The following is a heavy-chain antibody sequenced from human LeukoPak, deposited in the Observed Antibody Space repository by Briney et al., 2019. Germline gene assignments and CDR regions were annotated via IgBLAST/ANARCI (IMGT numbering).Heavy chain of an antibody. V-gene: IGHV3-74*01. D-gene: IGHD1-26*01. CDR1: GFTFSSYW. CDR2: IKYDGSST. J-gene: IGHJ6*03. CDR3: ARDPYSGSYGDSYYYYMDV. Sequence: PGGSLRLSCAASGFTFSSYWMHWVRQAPGKGLVWVSRIKYDGSSTNYADSVKGRFTISRDNAKNSLYLQMNSLRAEDTAIYYCARDPYSGSYGDSYYYYMDVWGKGTTVTISS.